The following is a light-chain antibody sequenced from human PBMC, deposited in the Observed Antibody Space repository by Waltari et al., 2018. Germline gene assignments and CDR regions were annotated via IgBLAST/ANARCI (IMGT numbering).Light chain of an antibody. J-gene: IGKJ4*01. Sequence: DIVMTQSPDSLAVSLGERATISCKSSQSVFHTHNKNYLAWYQQKPGQPPRLLFYWASTRESGVPDRFRGSGSGTDFTLAISSLQAEDVAIYFCQQYYSSPLTFGGGTKVEIK. CDR3: QQYYSSPLT. V-gene: IGKV4-1*01. CDR2: WAS. CDR1: QSVFHTHNKNY.